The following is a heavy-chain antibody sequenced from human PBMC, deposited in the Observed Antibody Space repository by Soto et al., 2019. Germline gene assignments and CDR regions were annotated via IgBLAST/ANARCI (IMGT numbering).Heavy chain of an antibody. CDR3: ARDGLNIVATLDDAFDI. Sequence: GESLKISCAASGFTFSSYGMHWVRQAPGKGLEWVAVIWYDGSNKYYADSVKGRFTISRDNSKNTLYLQMNSLRAEDTAVYYCARDGLNIVATLDDAFDIWGQGTMVTVSS. CDR1: GFTFSSYG. D-gene: IGHD5-12*01. J-gene: IGHJ3*02. CDR2: IWYDGSNK. V-gene: IGHV3-33*01.